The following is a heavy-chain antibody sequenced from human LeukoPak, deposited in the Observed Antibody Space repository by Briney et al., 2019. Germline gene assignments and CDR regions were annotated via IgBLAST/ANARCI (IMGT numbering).Heavy chain of an antibody. Sequence: SETLSLTCTVSGGSISSYYWSWIRQPPGKGLEWIGYIYYSGSTNYNPSLKSRVTISVDTSKNQFSLKLSSVTAADTAVYYCARFASSGWYGGRYYFDYWGQGTLVTVS. CDR3: ARFASSGWYGGRYYFDY. J-gene: IGHJ4*02. V-gene: IGHV4-59*08. CDR1: GGSISSYY. CDR2: IYYSGST. D-gene: IGHD6-19*01.